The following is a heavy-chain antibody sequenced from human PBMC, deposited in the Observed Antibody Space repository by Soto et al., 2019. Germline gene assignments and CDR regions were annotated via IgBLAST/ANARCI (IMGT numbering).Heavy chain of an antibody. CDR2: IYYSGST. V-gene: IGHV4-31*03. CDR1: GGSISTGGHY. CDR3: ARDGHYDSITFAY. D-gene: IGHD3-22*01. J-gene: IGHJ4*02. Sequence: SETLSLTCTVSGGSISTGGHYWNWIRQHPGKGLEWIGYIYYSGSTYYNPSLKSRVTISVDTSQNQFSLKLTSVTAADTAVYYCARDGHYDSITFAYWGQGTLVTVSS.